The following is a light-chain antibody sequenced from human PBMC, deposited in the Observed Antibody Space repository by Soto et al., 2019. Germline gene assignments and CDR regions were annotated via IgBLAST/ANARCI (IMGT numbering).Light chain of an antibody. J-gene: IGKJ2*01. Sequence: EIVLTQSPGTLSLSPGERATLSCGASQSLSSNSLAWYQQKPGQAPRLLIYGASSRATGIPDRFCGSGSGTDFTLTISRLEPYDFAVYYCQQYGTSPYTFGQGTKLEIK. CDR1: QSLSSNS. V-gene: IGKV3-20*01. CDR2: GAS. CDR3: QQYGTSPYT.